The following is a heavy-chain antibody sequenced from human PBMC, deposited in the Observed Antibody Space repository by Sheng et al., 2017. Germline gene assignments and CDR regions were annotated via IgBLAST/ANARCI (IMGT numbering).Heavy chain of an antibody. D-gene: IGHD5-18*01. Sequence: QLQLQESGPGLVKPSETLSLTCTVSGGSISSSSYYWGWIRQPPGKGLEWIGSIYYSGSTYYNPSLKSRVTISVDTSKNQFSLKLSSVTAADTAVYYCARGRDTASSRDGYWYFDLWGRGTLVTV. CDR3: ARGRDTASSRDGYWYFDL. CDR2: IYYSGST. V-gene: IGHV4-39*07. J-gene: IGHJ2*01. CDR1: GGSISSSSYY.